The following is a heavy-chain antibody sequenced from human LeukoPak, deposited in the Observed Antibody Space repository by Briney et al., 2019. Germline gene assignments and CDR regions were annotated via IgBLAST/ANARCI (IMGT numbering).Heavy chain of an antibody. J-gene: IGHJ4*02. V-gene: IGHV3-30*18. CDR2: ISYDGSNK. CDR3: AKEGDYGDYNY. D-gene: IGHD4-17*01. CDR1: GFTFSSYG. Sequence: PGGSLRLSCAASGFTFSSYGTHWVRQAPGKGLEWVAVISYDGSNKYYADSVKGRFTISRDNSKNTLYLQMNSLRAEDTAVYYCAKEGDYGDYNYWGQGTLVTVSS.